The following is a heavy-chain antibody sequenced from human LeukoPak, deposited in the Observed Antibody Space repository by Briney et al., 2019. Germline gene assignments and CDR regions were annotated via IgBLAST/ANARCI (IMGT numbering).Heavy chain of an antibody. CDR1: GFTFSSYA. D-gene: IGHD4-17*01. CDR3: AKDEGYGDYIYYFDY. V-gene: IGHV3-23*01. Sequence: PGGSLRLSCAASGFTFSSYAMSWVRQAPGKGLEWVSAISGSGGSTYYADSVKGRFTISRDNSKNMLYLQMNSLRAEDTAVYYCAKDEGYGDYIYYFDYWGQGTLVTVSS. J-gene: IGHJ4*02. CDR2: ISGSGGST.